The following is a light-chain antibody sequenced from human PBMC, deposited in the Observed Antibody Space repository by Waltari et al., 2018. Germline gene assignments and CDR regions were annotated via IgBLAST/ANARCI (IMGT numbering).Light chain of an antibody. CDR2: HAS. V-gene: IGKV3-20*01. Sequence: EIVLTQSPGTLSLSPGERATLSCRASQGVGKYLAWYPQRPGQAPRLLLYHASIRATGIPDRFSGSGYGTDVSLTISRLEPEDFAVYYCQKYDFLPATFGQGTTVEIK. CDR1: QGVGKY. J-gene: IGKJ1*01. CDR3: QKYDFLPAT.